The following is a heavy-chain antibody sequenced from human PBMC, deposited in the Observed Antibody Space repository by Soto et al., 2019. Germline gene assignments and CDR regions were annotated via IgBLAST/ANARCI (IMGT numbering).Heavy chain of an antibody. Sequence: SETLSLTCTVSGGSISSSSYYWGWIRQPPGKGLEWIGSIYYSGSTYYNPSLKSPVTISVDTSKNQFSLKLSSVTAADTAVYYCPSRRAYFDYWGQGTLFTVSS. CDR2: IYYSGST. CDR1: GGSISSSSYY. V-gene: IGHV4-39*01. CDR3: PSRRAYFDY. J-gene: IGHJ4*02.